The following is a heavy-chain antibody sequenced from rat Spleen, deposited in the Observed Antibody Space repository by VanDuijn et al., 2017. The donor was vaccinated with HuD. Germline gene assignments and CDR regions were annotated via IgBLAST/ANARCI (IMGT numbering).Heavy chain of an antibody. J-gene: IGHJ2*01. Sequence: EVQLVESGGGLVQPGRSMKLSCAASGFTFRNYYMAWVRQAPTKDLEWVASISSDGGNTYYRDSVKGRFTISRDNAKSTLYLQMDSLRSEDTATYYCARHPRPLDYWGQGVMVTVSS. CDR1: GFTFRNYY. CDR3: ARHPRPLDY. V-gene: IGHV5-25*01. D-gene: IGHD3-1*01. CDR2: ISSDGGNT.